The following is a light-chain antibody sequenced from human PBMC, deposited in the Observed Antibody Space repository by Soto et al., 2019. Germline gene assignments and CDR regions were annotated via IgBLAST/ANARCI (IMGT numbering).Light chain of an antibody. V-gene: IGLV2-14*01. CDR3: CSYAGNGAWV. CDR1: SSDVGGYNY. Sequence: QSVLTQPASVSGSPGQSITISCTGTSSDVGGYNYVSWYQQHPGKAPKFMIYEVSNRPSGVSNRFSGSKSGNTASLTISGLQAEDEADFFCCSYAGNGAWVFGGGTQLTVL. CDR2: EVS. J-gene: IGLJ3*02.